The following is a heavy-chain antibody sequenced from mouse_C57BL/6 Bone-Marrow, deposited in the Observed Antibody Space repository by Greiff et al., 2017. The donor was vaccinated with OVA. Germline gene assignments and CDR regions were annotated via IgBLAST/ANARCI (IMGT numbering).Heavy chain of an antibody. CDR3: ARSGGFYYGSSYDAMDY. CDR1: GYTFTSYW. J-gene: IGHJ4*01. CDR2: IDPSDSYT. V-gene: IGHV1-69*01. D-gene: IGHD1-1*01. Sequence: QVQLQQPGAELVMPGASVKLSCKASGYTFTSYWMHWVKQRPGQGLEWIGEIDPSDSYTNYNQKFKGKSTLTVDKSSSTAYMQLSSLTSEDAAVYYCARSGGFYYGSSYDAMDYWGQGTSVTVSS.